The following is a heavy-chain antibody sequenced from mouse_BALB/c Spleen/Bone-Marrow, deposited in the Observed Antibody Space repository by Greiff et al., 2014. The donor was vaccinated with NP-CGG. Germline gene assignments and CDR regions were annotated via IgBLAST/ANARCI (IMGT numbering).Heavy chain of an antibody. CDR1: GFSLTGYG. J-gene: IGHJ4*01. CDR3: AREPHYYAMDY. V-gene: IGHV2-6-7*01. CDR2: IWGDGST. Sequence: VNVVESGPGLVQPSQSLSITCTVSGFSLTGYGVNWVRQPPGKGLEWLGLIWGDGSTDYNSALISRLSISKDNSKSQVFLKMNSLQPDDTARYYCAREPHYYAMDYWGQGTSVTVSS.